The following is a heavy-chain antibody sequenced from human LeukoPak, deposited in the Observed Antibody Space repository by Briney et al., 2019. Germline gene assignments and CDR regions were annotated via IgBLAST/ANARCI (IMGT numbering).Heavy chain of an antibody. Sequence: PSETLSLTCIVSGGSISSGSHYYQWIRQHPGKGLEWIGYIYYTGITSYNPSLKSRVTMSVDTSMNQVSLKVTSLTAADTAVYYCAASSGVTLGRFWGQGALVTVSS. CDR1: GGSISSGSHY. J-gene: IGHJ4*02. D-gene: IGHD3-16*01. V-gene: IGHV4-31*03. CDR3: AASSGVTLGRF. CDR2: IYYTGIT.